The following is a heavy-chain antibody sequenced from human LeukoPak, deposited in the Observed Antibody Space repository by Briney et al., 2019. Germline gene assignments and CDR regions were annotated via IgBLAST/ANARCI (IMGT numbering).Heavy chain of an antibody. D-gene: IGHD3-3*01. CDR3: AREGQVTIFGVVSTWYYYGMDV. CDR2: MNPNSGNT. J-gene: IGHJ6*02. Sequence: ASVKVSCKASGYTFTSYDINWVRQATGQGLEWMGWMNPNSGNTGYAQKFQGRVTVTRNTSISTAYMELSSLRSEDTAVYYCAREGQVTIFGVVSTWYYYGMDVWGQGTTVTVSS. CDR1: GYTFTSYD. V-gene: IGHV1-8*01.